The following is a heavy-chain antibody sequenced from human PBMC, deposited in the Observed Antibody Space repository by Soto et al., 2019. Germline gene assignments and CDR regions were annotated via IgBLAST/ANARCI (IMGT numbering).Heavy chain of an antibody. CDR1: GGSVSSSIYY. V-gene: IGHV4-39*01. J-gene: IGHJ4*02. CDR3: ACCSGASCYRSDY. CDR2: IYYSGTT. Sequence: SETLSLTCTVSGGSVSSSIYYWGWIRQPPGKGLEWIGTIYYSGTTYYNPSLKSRVTISVDTSENQFSLKLSSVTAADTAVYYCACCSGASCYRSDYWGQGTLVTVSS. D-gene: IGHD2-15*01.